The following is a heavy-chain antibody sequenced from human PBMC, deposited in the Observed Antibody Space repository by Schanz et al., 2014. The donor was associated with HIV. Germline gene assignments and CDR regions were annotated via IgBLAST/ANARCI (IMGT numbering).Heavy chain of an antibody. D-gene: IGHD3-9*01. J-gene: IGHJ6*02. CDR3: AREKVGILADYTPNGMDV. V-gene: IGHV1-2*02. CDR1: GYTFTIYD. Sequence: QVQLVQSGAGVKKPGASVKVSCKASGYTFTIYDINWVRQATGQGLEWMGWMNPNSGGTNYAPKFQGRVTMTRDTSVSTAYMELSRLTSDDTAMYYCAREKVGILADYTPNGMDVWGQGTTVTVSS. CDR2: MNPNSGGT.